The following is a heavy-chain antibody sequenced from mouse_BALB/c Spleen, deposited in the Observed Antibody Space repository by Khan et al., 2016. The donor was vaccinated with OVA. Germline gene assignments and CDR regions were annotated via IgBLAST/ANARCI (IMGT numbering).Heavy chain of an antibody. CDR1: GFNIKNTY. CDR3: ADSLLLYAMDY. D-gene: IGHD1-2*01. V-gene: IGHV14-3*02. CDR2: IDPANGNT. Sequence: VQLQQSGAEFVKPGASVRLSCTASGFNIKNTYIHWVKQRPEQGLEWIGRIDPANGNTKYDPKFQGKATITADTSSHTAYLQLSSLTSEHTAVYFFADSLLLYAMDYWGQGTSVTVSS. J-gene: IGHJ4*01.